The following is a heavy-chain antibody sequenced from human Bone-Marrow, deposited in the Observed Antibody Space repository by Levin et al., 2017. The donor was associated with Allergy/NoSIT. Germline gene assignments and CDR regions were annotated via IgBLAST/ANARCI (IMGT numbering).Heavy chain of an antibody. D-gene: IGHD3-3*01. V-gene: IGHV4-59*01. CDR2: IYYSGTT. CDR3: ARDRAPYHDFWSGRYTNHYYGMDV. Sequence: SQTLSLPCSVSGGSITGDYWSWIRQPPGQGLEWIGFIYYSGTTYYNPALGSRVTMSIDTSKNHFSLRLTSVSAADSAVYYCARDRAPYHDFWSGRYTNHYYGMDVWGLGTTVTVSS. J-gene: IGHJ6*02. CDR1: GGSITGDY.